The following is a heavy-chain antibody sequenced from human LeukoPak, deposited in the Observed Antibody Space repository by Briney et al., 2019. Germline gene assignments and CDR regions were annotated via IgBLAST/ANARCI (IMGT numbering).Heavy chain of an antibody. D-gene: IGHD6-13*01. Sequence: PGGSLRLSCAASGFTFSSYAMHWVRQAPGKGLEYVSAISSNGGSTYYANPVKGRFTISRDNSKNTLYLQMGSLRAEDMAVYYCARDWASAAGRWSWFDPWGQGTLVTVSS. CDR3: ARDWASAAGRWSWFDP. J-gene: IGHJ5*02. V-gene: IGHV3-64*01. CDR1: GFTFSSYA. CDR2: ISSNGGST.